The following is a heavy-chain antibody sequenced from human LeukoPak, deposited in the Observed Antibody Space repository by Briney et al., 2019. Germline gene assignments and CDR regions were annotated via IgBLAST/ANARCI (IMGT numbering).Heavy chain of an antibody. V-gene: IGHV3-23*01. CDR3: ARGTLYSGYDLMDS. D-gene: IGHD5-12*01. J-gene: IGHJ4*02. CDR2: VSGSGANT. Sequence: PGGSLRLSCAASGFTFSSYCMSWVRQAPGKGLEWVSAVSGSGANTYYADSVKGRFTISRDNSKNTLYLQMNSLRADDTATYYCARGTLYSGYDLMDSWGQGTLVTVSS. CDR1: GFTFSSYC.